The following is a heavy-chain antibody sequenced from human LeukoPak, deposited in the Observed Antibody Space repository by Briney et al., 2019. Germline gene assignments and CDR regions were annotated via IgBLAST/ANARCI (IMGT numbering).Heavy chain of an antibody. J-gene: IGHJ3*02. Sequence: KTSETLSLTCAVYGGSFSGYYWSWIRQPPGKGLEWIGEINHSGSTNYNPSLKSRVTISVDTSKNQFSLKLSSVTAADTAVYYCAWDRPAGRQYYYGSGKKVHAFDIWGQGAMVTVSS. CDR1: GGSFSGYY. CDR2: INHSGST. D-gene: IGHD3-10*01. CDR3: AWDRPAGRQYYYGSGKKVHAFDI. V-gene: IGHV4-34*01.